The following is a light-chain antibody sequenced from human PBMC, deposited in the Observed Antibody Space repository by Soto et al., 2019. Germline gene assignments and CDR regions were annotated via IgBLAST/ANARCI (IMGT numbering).Light chain of an antibody. CDR2: GAS. CDR1: QSVSTNF. J-gene: IGKJ1*01. CDR3: QQRSNWPRT. V-gene: IGKV3D-20*02. Sequence: EIVLTQSPGTLSLSPGERATLSCRASQSVSTNFLAWYQEKPGQAPRLLIYGASSRATGIPARFSGSGSGTDFTLTISSLEPGDFAVYYCQQRSNWPRTFGQGTKVDIK.